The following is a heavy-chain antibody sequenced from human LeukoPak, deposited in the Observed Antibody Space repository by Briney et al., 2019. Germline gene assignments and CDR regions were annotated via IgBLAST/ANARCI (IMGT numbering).Heavy chain of an antibody. Sequence: PGGSLRLSCATSGFTFSTFWMHWVRQAPGKGLVWVSRINHDGSSTNYADSVKGRFTISRDNAKNSLYLQMNSLRVEDTAVYYCARLGRFVRVDYFDYWGQGALVTVSS. J-gene: IGHJ4*02. CDR1: GFTFSTFW. D-gene: IGHD3-10*02. CDR3: ARLGRFVRVDYFDY. CDR2: INHDGSST. V-gene: IGHV3-74*01.